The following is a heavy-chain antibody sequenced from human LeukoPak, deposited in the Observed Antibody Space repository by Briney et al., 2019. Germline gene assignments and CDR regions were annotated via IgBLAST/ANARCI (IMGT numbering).Heavy chain of an antibody. CDR3: AREYYYDSSGADHNWFDP. D-gene: IGHD3-22*01. Sequence: ASETLSLTCAVYGGSFSGYYWSWIRQPPGKGLEWIGEINHSGSTNYNPSLKSRVTISVDTSKNQFSLKLSSVTAADTAVYYCAREYYYDSSGADHNWFDPWGQGTLVTVSS. CDR1: GGSFSGYY. CDR2: INHSGST. J-gene: IGHJ5*02. V-gene: IGHV4-34*01.